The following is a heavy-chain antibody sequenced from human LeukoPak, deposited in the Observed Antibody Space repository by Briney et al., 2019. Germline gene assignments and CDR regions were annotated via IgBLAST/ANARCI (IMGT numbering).Heavy chain of an antibody. CDR1: GYTFTGYH. J-gene: IGHJ4*02. CDR3: ARDYCSSTSCLFDY. Sequence: VASVKASCKASGYTFTGYHMHWVRQAPGQGLEWMGRINPNSGDTNYAQKFQGRVTMTRDTSISTAYTELSRLRSDDTAVYYCARDYCSSTSCLFDYWGQGTLVTVSS. D-gene: IGHD2-2*01. CDR2: INPNSGDT. V-gene: IGHV1-2*06.